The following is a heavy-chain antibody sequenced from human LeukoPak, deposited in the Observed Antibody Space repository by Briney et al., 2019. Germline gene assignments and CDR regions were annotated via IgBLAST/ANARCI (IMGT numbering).Heavy chain of an antibody. CDR1: GFIFSAYE. J-gene: IGHJ4*02. CDR2: ISSSGSTI. CDR3: PRVYSSVWSY. V-gene: IGHV3-48*03. D-gene: IGHD6-19*01. Sequence: GGSLRLSCAASGFIFSAYEMNWVRQAPGKGLEWVSYISSSGSTIYYADSVKGRFTISRDNAKNSLYLQMNSLRAEDTAVYYCPRVYSSVWSYWGQGTLVTVSS.